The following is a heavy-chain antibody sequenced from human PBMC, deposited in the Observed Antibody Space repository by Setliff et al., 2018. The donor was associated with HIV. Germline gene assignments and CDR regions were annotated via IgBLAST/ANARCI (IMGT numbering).Heavy chain of an antibody. V-gene: IGHV4-39*07. CDR1: GGSITSSTYY. Sequence: SETLSLTCTVSGGSITSSTYYWDWIRQPPGKGLEWIGSIFYSGSTYYNPSVKSRVTISIDTSKNQFSLRLSSVTAADTAVYYCATDHKYYYDSSGLDYWGQGTLVTVSS. CDR2: IFYSGST. D-gene: IGHD3-22*01. CDR3: ATDHKYYYDSSGLDY. J-gene: IGHJ4*02.